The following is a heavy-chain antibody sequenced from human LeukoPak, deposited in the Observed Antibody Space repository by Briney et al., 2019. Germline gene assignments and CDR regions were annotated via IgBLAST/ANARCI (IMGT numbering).Heavy chain of an antibody. V-gene: IGHV1-18*01. CDR3: AREGHYYDSSGYSPFDY. CDR2: ISAYNGNK. CDR1: GYTFTSYG. Sequence: ASVKVSFKASGYTFTSYGIRWVRQAPGQGLEWMGWISAYNGNKNYAQKLQGRVTMTTDTSTSTAYMELRSLRSDDTAVYYCAREGHYYDSSGYSPFDYSGQGTLVTVSS. D-gene: IGHD3-22*01. J-gene: IGHJ4*02.